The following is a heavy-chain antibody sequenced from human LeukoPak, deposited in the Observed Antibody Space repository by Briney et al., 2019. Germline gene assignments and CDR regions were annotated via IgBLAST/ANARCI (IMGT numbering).Heavy chain of an antibody. J-gene: IGHJ6*03. V-gene: IGHV3-74*03. Sequence: GGSLRLSCEASGFTLSRYWMHWVRQAPGKGLVWVSRISPDGSSTTYADSVKGRFTISRDNAKNTFYLQMNSLRAEDTALYYCAGVRGSGGSSYHYYMDVWGKGTTVTVSS. CDR2: ISPDGSST. CDR1: GFTLSRYW. D-gene: IGHD3-10*01. CDR3: AGVRGSGGSSYHYYMDV.